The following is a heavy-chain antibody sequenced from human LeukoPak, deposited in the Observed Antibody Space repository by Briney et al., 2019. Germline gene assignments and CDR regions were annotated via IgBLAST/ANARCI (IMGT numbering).Heavy chain of an antibody. CDR2: ISSSGTYI. D-gene: IGHD3-10*01. J-gene: IGHJ4*02. CDR3: ARDQGGSGGN. Sequence: PGRSLRLSCAASGFTFSSYSMHWVRQAPWKGLEWVSSISSSGTYIYYADSVKGRFTISRDNAKNSVHLQMNSLRAEDTAVYYCARDQGGSGGNWGQGTLVTVSS. CDR1: GFTFSSYS. V-gene: IGHV3-21*01.